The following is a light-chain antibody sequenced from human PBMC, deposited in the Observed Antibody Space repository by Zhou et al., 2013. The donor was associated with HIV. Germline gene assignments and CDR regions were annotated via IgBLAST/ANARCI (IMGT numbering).Light chain of an antibody. CDR2: KAS. CDR3: QQCNSPWT. J-gene: IGKJ1*01. V-gene: IGKV1-5*03. Sequence: DIQMTQSPSTLSASVGDRVTITCRASQSISSWLAWYQQKPGKAPKLLIYKASSLESGVPSRFSGSGSGTEFTLTISSLQPDDFATYYCQQCNSPWTFGQGPRWKSN. CDR1: QSISSW.